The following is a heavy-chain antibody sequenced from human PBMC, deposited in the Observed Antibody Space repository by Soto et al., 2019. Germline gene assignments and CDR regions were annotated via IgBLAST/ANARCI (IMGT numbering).Heavy chain of an antibody. CDR3: ARVAYSSGEFDP. V-gene: IGHV1-46*01. CDR1: GYTFTSYY. Sequence: ASVNVSCKASGYTFTSYYMHWVRQAPGQGLEWMGIINPSGGSTSYAQKFQGRVTMTRDTSTSTVYMELSSLRSEDTALYYWARVAYSSGEFDPWGQGTLVTVSS. CDR2: INPSGGST. J-gene: IGHJ5*02. D-gene: IGHD6-25*01.